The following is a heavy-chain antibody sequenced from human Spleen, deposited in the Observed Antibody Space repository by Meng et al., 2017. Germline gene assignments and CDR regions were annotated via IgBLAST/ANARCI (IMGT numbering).Heavy chain of an antibody. CDR3: ARGPTTMAHDFDY. Sequence: RRGAQGLLKPSGAWSLTGFVLGGSFSYYSWSWIRQSPGKGLGWIGEINHSGSTNYNPSLESRATISVDTSQNNLSLKLSSVTAADSAVYYCARGPTTMAHDFDYWGQGTLVTVSS. CDR1: GGSFSYYS. J-gene: IGHJ4*02. D-gene: IGHD4-11*01. CDR2: INHSGST. V-gene: IGHV4-34*01.